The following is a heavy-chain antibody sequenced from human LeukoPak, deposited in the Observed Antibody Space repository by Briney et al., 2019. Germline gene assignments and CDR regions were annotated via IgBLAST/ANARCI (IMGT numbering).Heavy chain of an antibody. CDR1: GFTFSSYA. Sequence: GGSLRLSCAASGFTFSSYAMHWVRQAPGKGLEYVSAISSNGGSTYYANSVKGRFTISRDDSKNTLYLQMGSLRAEDMAVYYCARDQSSSGWYIDYWGQGTLVTVSS. D-gene: IGHD6-19*01. CDR2: ISSNGGST. V-gene: IGHV3-64*01. CDR3: ARDQSSSGWYIDY. J-gene: IGHJ4*02.